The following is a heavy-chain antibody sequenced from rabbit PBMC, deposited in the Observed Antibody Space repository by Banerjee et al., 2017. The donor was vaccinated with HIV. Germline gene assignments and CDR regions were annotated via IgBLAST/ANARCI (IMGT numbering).Heavy chain of an antibody. D-gene: IGHD6-1*01. J-gene: IGHJ4*01. Sequence: QSLEESGGDLVKPGASLTLTCTASGLSFSSSYWICWVRQAPGKGLEWIACIYAGSSGATYYASWVNGRFTISRSTSLNTVDLKMTSLTAADTATYFCARRPYYTYADTSYFNLWGPGTLVTVS. V-gene: IGHV1S40*01. CDR3: ARRPYYTYADTSYFNL. CDR1: GLSFSSSYW. CDR2: IYAGSSGAT.